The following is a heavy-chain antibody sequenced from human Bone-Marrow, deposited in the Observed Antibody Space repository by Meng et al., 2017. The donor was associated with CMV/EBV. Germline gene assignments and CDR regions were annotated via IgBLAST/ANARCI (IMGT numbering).Heavy chain of an antibody. D-gene: IGHD2-2*01. V-gene: IGHV3-74*01. J-gene: IGHJ4*02. CDR2: INSDGSST. CDR1: GFTFSSYW. Sequence: LSLSCAPSGFTFSSYWMHWVRQAPGKGLVWVSRINSDGSSTSYADSVKGRFTISRDNAKNTLYLQMNSQRAEDTAVYYCARARVVVPAAMAYWGQGTLVTVSS. CDR3: ARARVVVPAAMAY.